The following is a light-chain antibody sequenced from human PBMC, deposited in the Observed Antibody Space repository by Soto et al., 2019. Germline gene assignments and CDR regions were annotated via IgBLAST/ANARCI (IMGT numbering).Light chain of an antibody. CDR2: AAS. Sequence: DIQMTQSPSSLSASVGDRVTITCRASQTIVTYLNWYQQKPGNAPKLLIYAASNLQNGVPSRFSGSGPGTEFTLTISSLQPDDFATYYCQHYNSYSEAFGQGTKVDIK. CDR3: QHYNSYSEA. CDR1: QTIVTY. J-gene: IGKJ1*01. V-gene: IGKV1-39*01.